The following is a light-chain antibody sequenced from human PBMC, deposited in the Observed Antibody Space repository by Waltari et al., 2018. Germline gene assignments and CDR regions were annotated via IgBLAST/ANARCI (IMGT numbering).Light chain of an antibody. CDR1: SSSVGGYNY. V-gene: IGLV2-14*03. Sequence: QSALTQPASVSGSPGQSITISCTGTSSSVGGYNYFPWYQQHPGKAPQLMIYDVSNRPSGVSNRFSGSKSGNTASLIISGLQAEDEADYYCSSYTSSSLYVFGRGTKVTVL. CDR2: DVS. J-gene: IGLJ1*01. CDR3: SSYTSSSLYV.